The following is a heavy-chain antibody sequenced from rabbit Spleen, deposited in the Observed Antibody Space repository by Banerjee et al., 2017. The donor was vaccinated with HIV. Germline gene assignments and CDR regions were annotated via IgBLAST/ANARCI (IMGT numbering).Heavy chain of an antibody. J-gene: IGHJ4*01. CDR3: ARDLVGVIGWNFYL. CDR2: IDAGDSGFT. V-gene: IGHV1S45*01. D-gene: IGHD1-1*01. CDR1: GFSFSSGYY. Sequence: QEQLVESGGGLVKPGASLTLTCKASGFSFSSGYYMSWVRQAPGKGLEWIACIDAGDSGFTYFASWAKGRFTITKTSSTTVTLQMTSLTAADTATYFCARDLVGVIGWNFYLWGQGTLVTVS.